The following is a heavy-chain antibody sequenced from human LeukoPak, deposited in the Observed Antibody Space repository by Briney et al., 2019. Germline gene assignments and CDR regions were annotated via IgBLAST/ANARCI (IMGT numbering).Heavy chain of an antibody. J-gene: IGHJ4*02. V-gene: IGHV3-11*04. CDR2: ISGRGSNK. Sequence: GGSLRLSCAVSGFTSSDYFMTWIRQAPGKGLEWVSYISGRGSNKYYADSVKGRFTISRDNAKNSLYLQMNSLRVEDTAVYYCATSQSSVAGIVGDWGQGTLVTVSS. CDR1: GFTSSDYF. D-gene: IGHD6-19*01. CDR3: ATSQSSVAGIVGD.